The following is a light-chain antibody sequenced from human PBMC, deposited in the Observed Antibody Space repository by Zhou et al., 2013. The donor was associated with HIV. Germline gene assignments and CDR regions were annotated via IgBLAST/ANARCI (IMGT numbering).Light chain of an antibody. J-gene: IGKJ2*01. CDR2: GAS. CDR1: QTISSY. V-gene: IGKV1-39*01. CDR3: QQSFTTPYT. Sequence: DIQMTQFPFSLSASVGDRVTITCRASQTISSYLNWYQVKPGKAPSLLIFGASTLQSGVPLRFSGTGSGTDFTLTINSLQPEDLATYYCQQSFTTPYTFGQGTKLEI.